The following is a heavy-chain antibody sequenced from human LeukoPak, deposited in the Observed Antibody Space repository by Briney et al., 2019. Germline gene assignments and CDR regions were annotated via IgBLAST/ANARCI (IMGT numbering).Heavy chain of an antibody. D-gene: IGHD2-2*01. Sequence: QAGGSLRLSCAASGFTFSNYGMSWVRQAPGKGLEWVSGISGSGGSTYSADSVKGRFTISRDNSKNTLFLQMNSLRAEDTAVYYCAKSKDIVVVPDAYFDYWGQGTLVSVSS. J-gene: IGHJ4*02. CDR3: AKSKDIVVVPDAYFDY. CDR2: ISGSGGST. V-gene: IGHV3-23*01. CDR1: GFTFSNYG.